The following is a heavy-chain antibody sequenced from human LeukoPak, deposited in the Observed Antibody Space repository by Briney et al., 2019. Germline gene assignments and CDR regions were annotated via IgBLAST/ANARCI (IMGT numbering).Heavy chain of an antibody. Sequence: SQTLSLTCTVSGGSISSGGYYWSWIRQLPGKGLEWIGYIYYSGSIYYNPSLKSRVTISVDTSKNQFSLKLSSVTAADTAVYYCARVYDSSGYYPFFDYWGQGTLVTVSS. V-gene: IGHV4-31*03. J-gene: IGHJ4*02. CDR3: ARVYDSSGYYPFFDY. CDR1: GGSISSGGYY. CDR2: IYYSGSI. D-gene: IGHD3-22*01.